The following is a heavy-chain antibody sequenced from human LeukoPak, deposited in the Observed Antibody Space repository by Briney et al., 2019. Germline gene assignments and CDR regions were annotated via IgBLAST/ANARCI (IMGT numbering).Heavy chain of an antibody. D-gene: IGHD4-17*01. J-gene: IGHJ4*02. CDR2: IKQDGSEK. CDR3: ARAEDDYGAGAMDY. V-gene: IGHV3-7*01. Sequence: GRSLRLSCAASGFTFSSYWMSWVRQAPGKGLEWVANIKQDGSEKYYVDSVKGRFTISRDNAKNSLYLQMNSLRAEDTAVYYCARAEDDYGAGAMDYWGQGTLVTVSS. CDR1: GFTFSSYW.